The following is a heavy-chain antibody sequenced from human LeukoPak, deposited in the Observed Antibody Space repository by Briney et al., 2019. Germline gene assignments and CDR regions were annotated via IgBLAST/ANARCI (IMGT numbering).Heavy chain of an antibody. CDR1: DGSINTYY. D-gene: IGHD2-15*01. V-gene: IGHV4-59*01. CDR3: ARQYCTGGGCYPYFDY. J-gene: IGHJ4*02. Sequence: PSETLSLTCTVSDGSINTYYWSWIRHPPGKGLEWIGFVYYSGATSYNPSLKSRVTISIATSKNQFSLKLTSVTAADTAVYYCARQYCTGGGCYPYFDYWGQGTLVTVSS. CDR2: VYYSGAT.